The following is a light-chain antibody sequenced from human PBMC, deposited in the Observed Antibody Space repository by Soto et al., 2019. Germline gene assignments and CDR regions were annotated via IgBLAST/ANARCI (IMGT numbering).Light chain of an antibody. V-gene: IGKV1-5*03. J-gene: IGKJ1*01. CDR2: KAS. Sequence: DIQMTQSPSTLSASVGDRVTVTCRASQSISSWLAWYQQKAGKAPKLLIYKASALESGVPSRFSGSGSGTEFTLTTSSLEPEDFATYFCQHSNTYPWTFGQGTKVEIK. CDR3: QHSNTYPWT. CDR1: QSISSW.